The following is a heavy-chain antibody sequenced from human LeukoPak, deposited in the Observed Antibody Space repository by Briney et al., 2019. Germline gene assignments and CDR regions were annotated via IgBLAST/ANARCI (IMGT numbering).Heavy chain of an antibody. CDR1: GFTFSSYA. CDR2: ISGSGGST. D-gene: IGHD1-1*01. Sequence: GGSLRLSCAASGFTFSSYAMSWVRQAPGKGLEWVSAISGSGGSTYYADSVKGRFTISRDNTKNTLYLQMNSLRAEDTAVYYCAKGTYGRLESGYFDYWGQGTLVTVSS. CDR3: AKGTYGRLESGYFDY. V-gene: IGHV3-23*01. J-gene: IGHJ4*02.